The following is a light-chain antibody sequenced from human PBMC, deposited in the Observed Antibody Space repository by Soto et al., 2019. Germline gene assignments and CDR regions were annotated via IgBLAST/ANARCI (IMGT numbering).Light chain of an antibody. CDR1: QSVSSN. V-gene: IGKV3-15*01. Sequence: EIVMTQSPATLSVSPGDRATLSCRAGQSVSSNLAWYQQKPGQAPRLLIYGASTRATGIPARFSGSGSGTEVTLTISSLQSEDFAVYYCQQYNAWPITCGQGTRLDIK. J-gene: IGKJ5*01. CDR2: GAS. CDR3: QQYNAWPIT.